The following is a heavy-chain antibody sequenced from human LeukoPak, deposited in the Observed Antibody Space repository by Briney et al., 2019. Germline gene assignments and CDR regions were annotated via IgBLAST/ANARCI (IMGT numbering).Heavy chain of an antibody. CDR2: FDPEDGET. V-gene: IGHV1-24*01. CDR3: ATVRSGSYPPQYNWFDP. CDR1: GYTLTGLS. D-gene: IGHD1-26*01. Sequence: GASVKVSCKVSGYTLTGLSMHWVRQAPGKGLEWMGGFDPEDGETIYAQKFQGRVTMTEDTSTDTAYMELSSLRSEDTAVYYCATVRSGSYPPQYNWFDPWGQGTLVTVSS. J-gene: IGHJ5*02.